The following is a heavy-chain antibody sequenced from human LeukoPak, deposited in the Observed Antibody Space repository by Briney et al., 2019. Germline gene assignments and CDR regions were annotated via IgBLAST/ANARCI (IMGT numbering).Heavy chain of an antibody. CDR3: AREKKGIDY. CDR1: GGSTSSYY. Sequence: SETLSLTCTVSGGSTSSYYWSWIRQPPGKGLEWIGYIYYSGSTNYNPSLKSRVTISVDTSKNQFSLKLSSVTAADTAVYYCAREKKGIDYWGQGTLVTVSS. CDR2: IYYSGST. V-gene: IGHV4-59*01. J-gene: IGHJ4*02.